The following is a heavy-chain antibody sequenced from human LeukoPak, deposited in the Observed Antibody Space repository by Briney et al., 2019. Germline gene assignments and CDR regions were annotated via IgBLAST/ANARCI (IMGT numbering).Heavy chain of an antibody. D-gene: IGHD3-16*01. V-gene: IGHV3-33*06. CDR1: GFTFSSYG. CDR3: AKDSPGGIDY. Sequence: GGSLRLSCAASGFTFSSYGMHWVRQAPGKGLEWVAVIWYDGGNKYYADSVKGRFTISRDNSKNTLYLQKNSLRAEDTAIYYCAKDSPGGIDYWGRGSMVSVSS. J-gene: IGHJ4*02. CDR2: IWYDGGNK.